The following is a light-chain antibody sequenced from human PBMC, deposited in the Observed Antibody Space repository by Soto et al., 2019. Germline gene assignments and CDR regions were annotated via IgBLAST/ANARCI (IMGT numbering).Light chain of an antibody. CDR2: GAS. J-gene: IGKJ1*01. V-gene: IGKV3-20*01. CDR1: QSVTSNY. Sequence: EIVLTQSPGTLSLSPGERATLSCGASQSVTSNYLAWYQQKPGQAPRLLIFGASIRVKGIPDRFTGSGSGTDFTLTISRLEPEDFAVYYCQHYVTSLTTFGQGTKV. CDR3: QHYVTSLTT.